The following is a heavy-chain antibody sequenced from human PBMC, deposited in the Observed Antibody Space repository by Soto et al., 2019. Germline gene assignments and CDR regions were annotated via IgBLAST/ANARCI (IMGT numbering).Heavy chain of an antibody. V-gene: IGHV1-3*01. CDR1: GYTFTSYA. Sequence: QVQLVQSGAEVKKPGASVKVSCKASGYTFTSYAMHWVRQAPGQRLEWMGWINAGNGNTKYSQKFQGRVTMTRDTSARTADMELSSVVSEDTAVYYCAISIVVVTALDYWGQGTLVTVSS. D-gene: IGHD2-21*02. CDR3: AISIVVVTALDY. J-gene: IGHJ4*02. CDR2: INAGNGNT.